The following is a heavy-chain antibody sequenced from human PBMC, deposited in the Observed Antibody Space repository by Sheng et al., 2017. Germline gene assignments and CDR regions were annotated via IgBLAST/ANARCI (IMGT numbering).Heavy chain of an antibody. D-gene: IGHD3-10*01. V-gene: IGHV4-61*02. CDR1: GDAIIKSAGYY. CDR3: ARVVRAGVYNFDAFDI. CDR2: IYTSSEST. Sequence: QVQLQESGPGLVKPSQTLSLTCTVSGDAIIKSAGYYWSWIRQPAGKGLEWIGRIYTSSESTDYNPSLERRVTILAETSKNQLSLTLTSVTAADSAVYYCARVVRAGVYNFDAFDIWGPGT. J-gene: IGHJ3*02.